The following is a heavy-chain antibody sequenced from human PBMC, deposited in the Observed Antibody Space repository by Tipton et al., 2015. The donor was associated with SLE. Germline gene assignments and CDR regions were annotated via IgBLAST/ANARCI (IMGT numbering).Heavy chain of an antibody. Sequence: TLSLTCAVSGVSIRSTSGDWTWIRQPAGKGLEWIGRIYNSGSTTYSPPLKSRVTISLDTSKNQISLKLSSVTAADTAVYYCARVGASISAFDVWGQGTMVTVSS. CDR3: ARVGASISAFDV. D-gene: IGHD1-26*01. J-gene: IGHJ3*01. V-gene: IGHV4-61*02. CDR1: GVSIRSTSGD. CDR2: IYNSGST.